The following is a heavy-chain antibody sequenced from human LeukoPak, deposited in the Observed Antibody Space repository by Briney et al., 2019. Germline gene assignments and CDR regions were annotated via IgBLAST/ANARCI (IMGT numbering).Heavy chain of an antibody. CDR2: ISSSSSYI. Sequence: GGSLRLSCAASGFTFSSYSMNWVRQAPGKGLEWVSSISSSSSYIYYADSVKGRFTISRDNAKNSLYLQMNSLRAEDTAVYYCANLWDEQWLRWFGPWGQGTLVTVSS. CDR3: ANLWDEQWLRWFGP. D-gene: IGHD6-19*01. CDR1: GFTFSSYS. J-gene: IGHJ5*02. V-gene: IGHV3-21*01.